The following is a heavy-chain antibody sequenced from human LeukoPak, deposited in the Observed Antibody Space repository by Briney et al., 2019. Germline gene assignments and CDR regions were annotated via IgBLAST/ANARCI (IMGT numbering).Heavy chain of an antibody. CDR1: RFTFSSYA. J-gene: IGHJ4*02. CDR2: ISSNGGST. Sequence: GGSLRLSCAASRFTFSSYAMHWVRQAPGKGLEYVSAISSNGGSTYYANSVKGRFTISRDNSKNTLYLQMGSLRAEDMAVYYCATNSGSYYRTDYWGQGTLVTVSS. CDR3: ATNSGSYYRTDY. D-gene: IGHD1-26*01. V-gene: IGHV3-64*01.